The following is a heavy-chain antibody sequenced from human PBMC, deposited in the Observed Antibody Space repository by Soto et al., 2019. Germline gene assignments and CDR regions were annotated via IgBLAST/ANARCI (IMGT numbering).Heavy chain of an antibody. Sequence: QVQLQESGPGLVKPSQTLSLTCTVSDGSISSGDYYWCWIRQPPGKGLEWIGSIFYSGKTHYNPALRSRLTISVDTSKNQVSLKLSSVTAADTAVYYCARASAYTATDFDYWGQGTLVTVSS. CDR1: DGSISSGDYY. CDR3: ARASAYTATDFDY. CDR2: IFYSGKT. J-gene: IGHJ4*02. D-gene: IGHD2-15*01. V-gene: IGHV4-30-4*01.